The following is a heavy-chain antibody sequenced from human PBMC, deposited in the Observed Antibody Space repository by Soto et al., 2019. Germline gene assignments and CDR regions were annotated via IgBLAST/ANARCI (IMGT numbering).Heavy chain of an antibody. V-gene: IGHV3-15*07. J-gene: IGHJ2*01. CDR3: TTVHSFFFFQAEDGIRDTVPVSAFLLNRSSDL. CDR2: IKSKTDGGTT. D-gene: IGHD2-15*01. Sequence: KGLEWVGRIKSKTDGGTTDYAAPVKGRFTISRDDSKNTLYLQMNSLKTEDTAVYYCTTVHSFFFFQAEDGIRDTVPVSAFLLNRSSDL.